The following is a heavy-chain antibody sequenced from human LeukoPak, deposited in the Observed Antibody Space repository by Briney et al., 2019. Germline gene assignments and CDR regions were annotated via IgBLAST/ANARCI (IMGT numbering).Heavy chain of an antibody. J-gene: IGHJ4*02. D-gene: IGHD3-9*01. CDR1: GFTFSSYA. CDR2: ISSNGGST. Sequence: GGSLRLSCSASGFTFSSYAMHWVRQAPGKGLEYVSAISSNGGSTYYADSVKGRFTISRDNSKNTLYLQMSSLRAEDTAVHYCVKGNVLRYFDWPAPFDYWGQGTLVTVSS. V-gene: IGHV3-64D*06. CDR3: VKGNVLRYFDWPAPFDY.